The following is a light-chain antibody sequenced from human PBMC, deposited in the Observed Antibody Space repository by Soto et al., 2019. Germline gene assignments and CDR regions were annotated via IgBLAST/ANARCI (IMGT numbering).Light chain of an antibody. Sequence: DIPMTQSPSTLSASVGDRVTITCRASQSINGWLAWYQQKPGKAPNLLIYKTSNLESGVPSRFSGSGSGTEFTLTINSLQPDAFATYYCKQYHSYAIFTFGPGTKVDMK. CDR2: KTS. CDR3: KQYHSYAIFT. V-gene: IGKV1-5*03. J-gene: IGKJ3*01. CDR1: QSINGW.